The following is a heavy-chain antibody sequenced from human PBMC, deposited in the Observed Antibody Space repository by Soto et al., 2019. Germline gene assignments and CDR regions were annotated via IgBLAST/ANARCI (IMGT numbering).Heavy chain of an antibody. CDR3: SGDILTGYPHPYYYGMDV. CDR1: GFTFGDYA. V-gene: IGHV3-49*04. Sequence: PGGSLRLSCTASGFTFGDYAMSWVRQAPGKGLEWVGFIRSKAYGGTTEYAASVKGRFTISRDDSRSIAYLQMNSLKTEDTAVYYCSGDILTGYPHPYYYGMDVWGQGTTVTVSS. CDR2: IRSKAYGGTT. J-gene: IGHJ6*02. D-gene: IGHD3-9*01.